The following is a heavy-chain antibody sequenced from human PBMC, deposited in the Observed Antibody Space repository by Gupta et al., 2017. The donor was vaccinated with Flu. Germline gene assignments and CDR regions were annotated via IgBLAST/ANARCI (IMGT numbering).Heavy chain of an antibody. CDR2: IWYDGSNK. V-gene: IGHV3-33*01. J-gene: IGHJ6*02. Sequence: QVQLVESGGGVVQPGRSLRLSCAASGFTFSSYGMHWVRQAPGKGLEWVAVIWYDGSNKYYADSVKGRVTISRDNSKNTLYLQMNSLRAEDTAVYYCARDDIVVVPASINYGMDVWGQGTTVTVSS. CDR3: ARDDIVVVPASINYGMDV. CDR1: GFTFSSYG. D-gene: IGHD2-2*01.